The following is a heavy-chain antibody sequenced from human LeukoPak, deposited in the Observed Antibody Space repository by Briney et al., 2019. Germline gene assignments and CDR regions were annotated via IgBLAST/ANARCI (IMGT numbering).Heavy chain of an antibody. CDR1: GGTFSSYA. CDR2: IIPIFGTA. Sequence: ASVKVSCKASGGTFSSYAISWVRQAPGQGLEWMGGIIPIFGTANYAQKFQGRVTITADESTSTAYMELSSLRSEDTAVYYCARDGNQHYDFWSGNHYYYYGMDVWGQGTTVTVSS. D-gene: IGHD3-3*01. J-gene: IGHJ6*02. V-gene: IGHV1-69*01. CDR3: ARDGNQHYDFWSGNHYYYYGMDV.